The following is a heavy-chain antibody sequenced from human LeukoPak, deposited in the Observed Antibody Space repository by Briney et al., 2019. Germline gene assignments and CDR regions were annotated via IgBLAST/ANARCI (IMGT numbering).Heavy chain of an antibody. CDR1: GFTFSDAW. CDR3: ARAPTVSVGYCSSVSCQSDY. Sequence: GGSLRLSSAAPGFTFSDAWTSRVRQGLGKGLEWGSHISSGDGDDYYTDSVKGRVTISRANVRDLLYLRMNTLRTEDTAVYFCARAPTVSVGYCSSVSCQSDYWGQGTLVTVSS. D-gene: IGHD2-2*01. V-gene: IGHV3-11*04. CDR2: ISSGDGDD. J-gene: IGHJ4*02.